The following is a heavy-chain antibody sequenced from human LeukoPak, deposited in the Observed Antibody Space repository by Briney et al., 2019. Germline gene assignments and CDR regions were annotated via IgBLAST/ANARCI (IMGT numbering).Heavy chain of an antibody. Sequence: SSETLSLTCAVSGDSISSGTYSWSWIRQPPGKGLEWIGYIYYSGTTYYNPSLKSRVIISVDTSKTQFSLKLSSATAADTAVYFCARRLTMMEGDRAHDVFDIWGQGTMVTVSS. J-gene: IGHJ3*02. CDR1: GDSISSGTYS. D-gene: IGHD3-22*01. CDR3: ARRLTMMEGDRAHDVFDI. CDR2: IYYSGTT. V-gene: IGHV4-30-4*07.